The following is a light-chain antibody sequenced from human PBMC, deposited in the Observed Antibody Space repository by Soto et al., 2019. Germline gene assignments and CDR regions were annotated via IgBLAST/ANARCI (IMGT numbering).Light chain of an antibody. CDR2: GAS. V-gene: IGKV3-15*01. CDR3: QQYNNWPLLT. Sequence: EIVMTQSPATLSVSPGERATLSCRASQSVSSNLAWYQQKPGQAPRLLIYGASTRATGITARFSGSWSGTEFTLTISSLQSEDFAVYYCQQYNNWPLLTFGGGTKVEIK. CDR1: QSVSSN. J-gene: IGKJ4*01.